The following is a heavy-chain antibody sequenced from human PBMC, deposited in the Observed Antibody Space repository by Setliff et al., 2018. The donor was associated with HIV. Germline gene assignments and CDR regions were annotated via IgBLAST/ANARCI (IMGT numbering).Heavy chain of an antibody. J-gene: IGHJ4*02. CDR3: ARGRGYDSSALFDY. CDR1: GYTFTTFG. D-gene: IGHD3-22*01. CDR2: IIPIFGTA. Sequence: SVKVSCKASGYTFTTFGISWVRQAPGQGLEWMGGIIPIFGTANYEQKFQGRVTITTDESTSTAYMELSSLRSEDTAVYYCARGRGYDSSALFDYWSQGTLVTVSS. V-gene: IGHV1-69*05.